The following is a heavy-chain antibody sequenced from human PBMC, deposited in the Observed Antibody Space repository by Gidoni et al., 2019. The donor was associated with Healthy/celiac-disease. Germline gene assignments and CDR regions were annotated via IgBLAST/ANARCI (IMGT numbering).Heavy chain of an antibody. V-gene: IGHV4-31*01. J-gene: IGHJ5*02. CDR1: GGSISSGGYY. Sequence: QVQLQESGPGLVKPSQTLSLTCTVSGGSISSGGYYWSWIRQHPGKGLEWIGYIYYSGSTYYNPSLKSLVTISVDTSKNQFSLKLSSVTAADTAVYYCASLGEVTVPNWFDPWGQGTLVTVSS. CDR2: IYYSGST. CDR3: ASLGEVTVPNWFDP. D-gene: IGHD2-21*02.